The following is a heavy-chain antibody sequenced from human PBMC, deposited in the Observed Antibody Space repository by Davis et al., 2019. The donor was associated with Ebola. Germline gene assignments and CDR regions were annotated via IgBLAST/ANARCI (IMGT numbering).Heavy chain of an antibody. Sequence: ASVKVSCKASGVTTSSYAITWVRQAPGQGLEWMGRINPNSGGTNYAQKFQGRVTMSRDTSTSTAYMEMSRLRSDDTAVYFCARGGITMMIVPRDYYYGLDVWGQGTTVTVSS. CDR1: GVTTSSYA. D-gene: IGHD3-22*01. CDR3: ARGGITMMIVPRDYYYGLDV. V-gene: IGHV1-2*06. J-gene: IGHJ6*02. CDR2: INPNSGGT.